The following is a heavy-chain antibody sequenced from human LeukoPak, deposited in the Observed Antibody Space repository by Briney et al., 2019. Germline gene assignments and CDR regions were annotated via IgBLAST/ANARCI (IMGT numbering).Heavy chain of an antibody. CDR1: GGSISSFY. D-gene: IGHD1-26*01. CDR2: IYYSGST. J-gene: IGHJ6*02. V-gene: IGHV4-59*01. CDR3: ARSYSQYYYYYGMDV. Sequence: SETLSLTCTVSGGSISSFYWSWIRQPPGEGLEWIGCIYYSGSTSYNPSLESRVTISVDTSKKQFSLKLNSVTAADTAVYYCARSYSQYYYYYGMDVWGQGTTVTVSS.